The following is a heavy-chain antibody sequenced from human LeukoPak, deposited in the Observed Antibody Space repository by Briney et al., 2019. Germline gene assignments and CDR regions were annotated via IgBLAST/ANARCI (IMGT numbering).Heavy chain of an antibody. D-gene: IGHD4-23*01. J-gene: IGHJ4*02. V-gene: IGHV4-34*01. CDR2: INHRGST. Sequence: RSSETLSLTCAVSGGSFNNYYWSWIRQPPGKGLEWIGEINHRGSTNYNPSLKSRVTISVDTSKKQFSLNPTSVTAADTAVYYCARCPSVGNSGYFDYWARETWSPSPQ. CDR3: ARCPSVGNSGYFDY. CDR1: GGSFNNYY.